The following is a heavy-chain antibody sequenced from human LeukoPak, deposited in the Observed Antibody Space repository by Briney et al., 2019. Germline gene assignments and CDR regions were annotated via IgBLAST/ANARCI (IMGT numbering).Heavy chain of an antibody. CDR2: ISAYKGNT. V-gene: IGHV1-18*01. J-gene: IGHJ5*02. CDR1: VYILNRYG. CDR3: AREEGRRFLEWFNWFDP. D-gene: IGHD3-3*01. Sequence: AVKVSCMASVYILNRYGISWVRQPPGDGLEGMGWISAYKGNTNYVQKFQGRVTMTTDASTSTDYMEMSSLRYEDTAVYYCAREEGRRFLEWFNWFDPWGQGTLVTVSS.